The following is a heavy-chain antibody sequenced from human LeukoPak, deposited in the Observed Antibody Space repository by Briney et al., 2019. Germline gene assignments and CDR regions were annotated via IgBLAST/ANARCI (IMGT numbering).Heavy chain of an antibody. CDR1: GGSISSGSYY. Sequence: SETLSLTCTVSGGSISSGSYYWSWIRQPAGKGLVWIGRIYTSGSTNYNPSLKSRVTISVDTSKNQFSLKLSSVTAADTAVYYCASGVLANDFDYWGQGTLVTVSS. J-gene: IGHJ4*02. CDR3: ASGVLANDFDY. V-gene: IGHV4-61*02. D-gene: IGHD3-3*02. CDR2: IYTSGST.